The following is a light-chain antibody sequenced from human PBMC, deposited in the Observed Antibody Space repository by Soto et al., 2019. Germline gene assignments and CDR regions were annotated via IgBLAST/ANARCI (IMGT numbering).Light chain of an antibody. CDR2: DNN. V-gene: IGLV1-51*01. CDR3: GTWDTSLSAGV. CDR1: SSNIGNNY. Sequence: QSVLTQPPSVSAAPGQKVTISCYGSSSNIGNNYVSWYQHLPGTAPKLLIYDNNKRPSGIPDRFSGSKSGTSATLGITGLQTGDEADYYCGTWDTSLSAGVFGAGTKLTVL. J-gene: IGLJ2*01.